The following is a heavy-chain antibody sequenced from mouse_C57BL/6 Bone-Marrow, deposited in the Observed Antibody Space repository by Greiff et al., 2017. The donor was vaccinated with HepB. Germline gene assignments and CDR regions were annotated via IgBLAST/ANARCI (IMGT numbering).Heavy chain of an antibody. CDR3: ASPSIYYYGSSYGFDV. CDR2: ILPGSGST. J-gene: IGHJ1*03. CDR1: GYTFTGYW. D-gene: IGHD1-1*01. V-gene: IGHV1-9*01. Sequence: VKVVESGAELMKPGASVKLSCKATGYTFTGYWIEWVKQRPGHGLEWIGEILPGSGSTNYNEKFKGKATFTADTSSNTAYMQLSSLTTEDSAIYYCASPSIYYYGSSYGFDVWGTGTTVTVSS.